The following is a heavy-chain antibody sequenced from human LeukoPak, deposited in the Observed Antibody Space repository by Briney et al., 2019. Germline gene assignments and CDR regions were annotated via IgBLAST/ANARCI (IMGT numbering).Heavy chain of an antibody. V-gene: IGHV3-7*01. CDR3: ARSSYYFDY. D-gene: IGHD3-10*01. J-gene: IGHJ4*02. CDR1: GFTFSSCW. CDR2: IKQDGSEK. Sequence: GGSLRLSCAASGFTFSSCWMSWVRQAPGKGLEWVANIKQDGSEKYYVDSVKGRFTISRDNAKNSLYLQMNSLRAEDTAVYYCARSSYYFDYWGQGTLVTVSS.